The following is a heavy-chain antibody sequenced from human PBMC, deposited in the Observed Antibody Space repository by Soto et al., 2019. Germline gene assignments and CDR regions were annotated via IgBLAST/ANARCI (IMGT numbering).Heavy chain of an antibody. V-gene: IGHV4-59*01. Sequence: SETLSLTCTVSGGSISSYYWSWIRQPPGKGLEWIGYIYYSGSTNYNPSLKSRVTKSVDTSKNQFSMKLSSVTAADTAVYYCARRVYDSSGYSFDYWGQGTLVTVSS. J-gene: IGHJ4*02. D-gene: IGHD3-22*01. CDR3: ARRVYDSSGYSFDY. CDR2: IYYSGST. CDR1: GGSISSYY.